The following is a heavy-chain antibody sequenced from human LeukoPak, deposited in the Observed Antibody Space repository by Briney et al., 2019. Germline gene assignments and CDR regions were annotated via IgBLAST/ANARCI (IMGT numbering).Heavy chain of an antibody. V-gene: IGHV4-34*01. J-gene: IGHJ3*02. D-gene: IGHD5-18*01. CDR3: ARGRAMVTDAFDI. CDR1: GGSFSGYY. Sequence: PSETLSLTCAVSGGSFSGYYWSWIRQSPGKGLEWIGEINHSGSSNNNLSLKSRVTMSVDTSKNQFFLKLTSVTAADTAVYYCARGRAMVTDAFDIWGQGTMVTVSS. CDR2: INHSGSS.